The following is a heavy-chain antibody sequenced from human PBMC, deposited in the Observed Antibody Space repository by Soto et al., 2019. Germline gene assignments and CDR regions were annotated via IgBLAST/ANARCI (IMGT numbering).Heavy chain of an antibody. CDR1: GFTFDDYA. D-gene: IGHD3-22*01. CDR2: ISWNSGSI. Sequence: EVQLVESGGGLVQPGRSLRLSCAASGFTFDDYAMHWVRQAPGKGLEWVSGISWNSGSIGYADSVKGRFTISRDNAKNSLYLQMNSLRAEDTALYYCAKGRWDSGYYSLFDYWGQGTLVTVSS. J-gene: IGHJ4*02. V-gene: IGHV3-9*01. CDR3: AKGRWDSGYYSLFDY.